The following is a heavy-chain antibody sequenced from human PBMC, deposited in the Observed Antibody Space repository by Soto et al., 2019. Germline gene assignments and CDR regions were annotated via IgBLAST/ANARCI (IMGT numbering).Heavy chain of an antibody. CDR1: GGSFSGYY. CDR3: ARMGYYDILTGLPSYYYYYGMDV. D-gene: IGHD3-9*01. V-gene: IGHV4-34*01. CDR2: INHSGST. Sequence: LSLTCAVYGGSFSGYYWSWIRQPPGKGLEWIGEINHSGSTNYNPSLKSRVTISVDTSKNQFSLKLSSVTAADTAVYYCARMGYYDILTGLPSYYYYYGMDVWGQGTTVTVSS. J-gene: IGHJ6*02.